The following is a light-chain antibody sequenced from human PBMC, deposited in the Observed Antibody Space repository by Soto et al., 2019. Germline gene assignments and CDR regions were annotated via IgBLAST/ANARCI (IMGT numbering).Light chain of an antibody. CDR2: GNR. J-gene: IGLJ2*01. Sequence: QSVLTQPPSVSGTPGQRISISCTGTSSNLGADYDVHWYQQLPGTAPRLLIFGNRVRPSGVPDRCSGSKSVTSASLAITGLQAEDESVYDCQSSDNSLTSAIFGAGTKLTVL. V-gene: IGLV1-40*01. CDR3: QSSDNSLTSAI. CDR1: SSNLGADYD.